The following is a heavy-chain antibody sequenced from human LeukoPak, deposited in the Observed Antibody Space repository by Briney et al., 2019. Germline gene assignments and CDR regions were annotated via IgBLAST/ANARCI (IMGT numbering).Heavy chain of an antibody. CDR3: VPPWLKIDY. CDR2: ISNSGKTI. D-gene: IGHD3-9*01. V-gene: IGHV3-48*03. CDR1: GFPFSSYD. Sequence: GGSLRLSCAASGFPFSSYDMNWVRQAPGKGLEWVSYISNSGKTIYYADSVKGRFTISRDNAKNSLYLQMNSLRAEDTAVYYCVPPWLKIDYWAREPWSPSPQ. J-gene: IGHJ4*02.